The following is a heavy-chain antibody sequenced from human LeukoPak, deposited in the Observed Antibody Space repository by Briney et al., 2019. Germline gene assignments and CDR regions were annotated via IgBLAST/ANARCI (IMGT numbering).Heavy chain of an antibody. D-gene: IGHD3-3*01. V-gene: IGHV1-8*03. CDR2: MNPNSGNT. CDR3: AGIPVFGAVLHQAPV. J-gene: IGHJ6*04. CDR1: GYTFTSYD. Sequence: ASVKVSCKASGYTFTSYDINWVRQATGQGLEWMGWMNPNSGNTGYAQKFQGRATITRNTSISTAYMELSRLRSEDTDVYFCAGIPVFGAVLHQAPVWGKGTTVTVSS.